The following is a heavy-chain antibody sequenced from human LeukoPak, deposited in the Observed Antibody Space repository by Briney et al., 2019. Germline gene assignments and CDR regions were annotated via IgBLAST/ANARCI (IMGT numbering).Heavy chain of an antibody. D-gene: IGHD4-11*01. CDR1: GFILTEVS. Sequence: ASVKLSCTVSGFILTEVSIHWLRPAPRKGPEWMGSFDRENDETIYSHNFQGRVAMTEDTSADTAYMELTSLRSGDTAVYYCVADHYNNHGNFDFWGQGTLVTVSS. CDR2: FDRENDET. CDR3: VADHYNNHGNFDF. V-gene: IGHV1-24*01. J-gene: IGHJ4*02.